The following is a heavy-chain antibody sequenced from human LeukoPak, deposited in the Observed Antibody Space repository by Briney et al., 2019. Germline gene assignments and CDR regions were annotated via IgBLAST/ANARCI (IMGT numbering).Heavy chain of an antibody. CDR1: GGSFSGYY. CDR3: ARGLGITIWTYGMDV. V-gene: IGHV4-34*01. J-gene: IGHJ6*02. Sequence: SETLSLTCAVYGGSFSGYYWSWIRQPPGKGLEWIGEINHSGSTNYNPSLKSRVTISVDTSKNQFSLKLSSVTAADTAVYYCARGLGITIWTYGMDVWGQGTTVIVSS. CDR2: INHSGST. D-gene: IGHD3-3*01.